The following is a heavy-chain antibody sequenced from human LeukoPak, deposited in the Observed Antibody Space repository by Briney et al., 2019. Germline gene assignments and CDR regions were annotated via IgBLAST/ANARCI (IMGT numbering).Heavy chain of an antibody. CDR1: GFTFDDYA. CDR3: AKVGEAYYGSGGLTV. Sequence: GGSLRLSCAASGFTFDDYAMHWVRQAPGKGLEWVSLISWDGGSTYYADSVKGRFTISRDNSKNSLYLQMNSLRAEDTALYYCAKVGEAYYGSGGLTVWGQGTLVTVSS. CDR2: ISWDGGST. J-gene: IGHJ4*02. D-gene: IGHD3-10*01. V-gene: IGHV3-43D*03.